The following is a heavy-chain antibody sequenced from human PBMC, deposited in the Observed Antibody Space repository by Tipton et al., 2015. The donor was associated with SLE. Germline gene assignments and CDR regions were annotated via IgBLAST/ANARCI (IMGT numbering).Heavy chain of an antibody. Sequence: TLSLTCSVSGGTIDSGGYYWSWLRQHPGRGLEWIGYIYYTGNTYYNPSLKSRVTMSVDTSKNQFSLILSSVTAADTAVYYCARYSRSSVDYFDSWGQGTLVTVSS. CDR1: GGTIDSGGYY. CDR2: IYYTGNT. D-gene: IGHD6-6*01. V-gene: IGHV4-31*03. CDR3: ARYSRSSVDYFDS. J-gene: IGHJ4*02.